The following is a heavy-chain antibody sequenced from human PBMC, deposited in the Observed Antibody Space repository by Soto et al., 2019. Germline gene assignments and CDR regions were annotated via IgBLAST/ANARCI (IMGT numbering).Heavy chain of an antibody. CDR3: ARPPNSYYDYIWGSYHAKNYYMDV. CDR1: GFTFSDYY. J-gene: IGHJ6*03. D-gene: IGHD3-16*02. V-gene: IGHV3-11*01. CDR2: ISSSGSTI. Sequence: GGSLRLSCAASGFTFSDYYMSWIRQAPGKGLEWVSYISSSGSTIYYADSVKGRFTISRDNAKNSLYLQMNSLRAEDTAVYYCARPPNSYYDYIWGSYHAKNYYMDVWGKGTTVTVSS.